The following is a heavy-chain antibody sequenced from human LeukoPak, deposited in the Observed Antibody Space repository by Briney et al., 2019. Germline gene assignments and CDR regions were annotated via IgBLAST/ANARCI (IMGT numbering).Heavy chain of an antibody. D-gene: IGHD3-3*01. CDR2: ISSSSSYI. CDR1: GFTFSSYS. Sequence: GGSLRLSCAASGFTFSSYSMNWVRQAPGKGLEWVSSISSSSSYIYYAGSVKGRFTISRDNAKNSLYLQVNSLRAEDTAVYFCAKGAYYADWGQRTLVTVSS. J-gene: IGHJ4*02. V-gene: IGHV3-21*04. CDR3: AKGAYYAD.